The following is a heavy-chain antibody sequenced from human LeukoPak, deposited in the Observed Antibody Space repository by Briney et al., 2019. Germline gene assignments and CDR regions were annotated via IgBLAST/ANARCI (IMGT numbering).Heavy chain of an antibody. V-gene: IGHV3-30-3*01. D-gene: IGHD1-26*01. J-gene: IGHJ3*02. CDR3: AKEAPRSVIRYRDDAFDI. CDR2: ISYDGCNK. Sequence: QPGGSLRLSCAASGFTFGSYAMHWVRQAPGKGLEWVAVISYDGCNKYYADSVKGRFTISRDYSRDTLYLQMNSLRAEDTAVYYCAKEAPRSVIRYRDDAFDIWGQGTMVTVSS. CDR1: GFTFGSYA.